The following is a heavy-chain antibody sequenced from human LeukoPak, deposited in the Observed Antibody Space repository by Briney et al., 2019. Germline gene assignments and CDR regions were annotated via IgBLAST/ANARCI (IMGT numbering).Heavy chain of an antibody. CDR2: ISTSNGNT. V-gene: IGHV1-18*01. CDR1: GYTFASFG. CDR3: ASPYYDILTGYYHDAFDI. D-gene: IGHD3-9*01. Sequence: ASVKVSCKASGYTFASFGFTWVRQAPGQGLEWPAWISTSNGNTNYAQKLQGRVTMTTDTSTSTAYMELRSLRSDDTAVYYCASPYYDILTGYYHDAFDIWSQGTMVTVSS. J-gene: IGHJ3*02.